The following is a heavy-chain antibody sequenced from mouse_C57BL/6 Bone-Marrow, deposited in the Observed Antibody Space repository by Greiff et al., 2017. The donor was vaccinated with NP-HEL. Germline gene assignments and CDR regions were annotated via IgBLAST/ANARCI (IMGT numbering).Heavy chain of an antibody. CDR3: ARCGNYGAY. Sequence: VQGVESGPGLVQPSQSLSITCTVSGFSLTSYGVHWVRQSPGKGLEWLGVIWSGGSTDYNAAFISRLSISKDNSKSQVFFKMNSLQADDTAIYYCARCGNYGAYWGQGTLVTVSA. D-gene: IGHD2-1*01. CDR2: IWSGGST. CDR1: GFSLTSYG. J-gene: IGHJ3*01. V-gene: IGHV2-2*01.